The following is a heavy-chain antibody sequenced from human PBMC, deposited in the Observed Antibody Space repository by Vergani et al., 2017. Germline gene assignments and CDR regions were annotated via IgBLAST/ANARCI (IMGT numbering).Heavy chain of an antibody. CDR3: AKANPRNSGYDYLYYYHAMDV. CDR2: MSGSGGST. V-gene: IGHV3-23*01. D-gene: IGHD5-12*01. J-gene: IGHJ6*02. CDR1: GFTFNHYA. Sequence: EVQLLESGGDLVQPGGSLRLSCAASGFTFNHYAMNWVRQAPGKGLEWVSGMSGSGGSTYYAGSVKGRFTISRDSSKNTLYLQMNSLSAGDTAVYYCAKANPRNSGYDYLYYYHAMDVGGQETTVTVSS.